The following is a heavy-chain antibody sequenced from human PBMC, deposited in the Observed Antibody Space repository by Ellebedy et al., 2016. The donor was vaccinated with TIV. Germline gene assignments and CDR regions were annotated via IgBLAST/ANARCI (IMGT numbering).Heavy chain of an antibody. CDR2: INPNSRET. J-gene: IGHJ4*02. D-gene: IGHD6-19*01. V-gene: IGHV1-2*02. CDR3: ARVNSAWYHDY. Sequence: AASVKVSCKASGYTFTGYYMHWLRHPPGQELEWMGCINPNSRETKYAQKFQGRITVTRDTPISTAYMELHGLTSDDTAVYYCARVNSAWYHDYWGQGTLVTVSS. CDR1: GYTFTGYY.